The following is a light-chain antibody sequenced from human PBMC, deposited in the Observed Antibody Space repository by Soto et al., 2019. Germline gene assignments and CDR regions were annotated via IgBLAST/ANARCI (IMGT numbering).Light chain of an antibody. CDR3: QKYNSAPQT. Sequence: DIEMTQSPGSLSASLGDRATITCRASQGISNYLAWYQQKPGKVPKLLIYAASTLHSGVPSRFSGSGSGTDFTLTISSLQPEDVATYYCQKYNSAPQTFGQGTKVDIK. CDR2: AAS. V-gene: IGKV1-27*01. J-gene: IGKJ1*01. CDR1: QGISNY.